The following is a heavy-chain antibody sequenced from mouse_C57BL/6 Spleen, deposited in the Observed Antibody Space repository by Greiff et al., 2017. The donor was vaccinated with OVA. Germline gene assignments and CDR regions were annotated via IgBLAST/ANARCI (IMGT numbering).Heavy chain of an antibody. CDR2: INPSTGGT. CDR1: GYSFTGYY. V-gene: IGHV1-42*01. J-gene: IGHJ2*01. CDR3: ARKTLSCDY. Sequence: VQLQQSGPELVKPGASVKISCKASGYSFTGYYMNWVKQSPEKSLEWIGEINPSTGGTTYNQKFKAKATLTVDKSSSTAYMQLKSLTSEDSAVYYCARKTLSCDYWGQGTTLTVSS.